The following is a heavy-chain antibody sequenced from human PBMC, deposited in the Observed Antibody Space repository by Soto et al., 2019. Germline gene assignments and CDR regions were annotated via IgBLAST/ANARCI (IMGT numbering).Heavy chain of an antibody. CDR2: IFYLGSS. Sequence: SETPSLTCTVSGDSIISRDFYWGWDRQPPGKGLEWIGSIFYLGSSYYNPSLKSRVTMSVDTSKNQFSLRLRSVTAADTALYFCARHSLALRKNNWFDPWGQGIMVTVSS. CDR1: GDSIISRDFY. V-gene: IGHV4-39*01. J-gene: IGHJ5*02. CDR3: ARHSLALRKNNWFDP. D-gene: IGHD3-3*02.